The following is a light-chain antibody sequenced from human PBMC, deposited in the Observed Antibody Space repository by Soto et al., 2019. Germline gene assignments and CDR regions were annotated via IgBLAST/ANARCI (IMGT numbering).Light chain of an antibody. J-gene: IGKJ1*01. CDR1: QSVSSY. V-gene: IGKV3-11*01. Sequence: EIVLTQSPATLSLSPGERATLSCRASQSVSSYLAWYQQKPGQAPRVLIYDASNRATGIPARFSGSGSGTDFTLTISSLEPEDFAVYYCHQRQSWPRTFGQGTKVDIK. CDR2: DAS. CDR3: HQRQSWPRT.